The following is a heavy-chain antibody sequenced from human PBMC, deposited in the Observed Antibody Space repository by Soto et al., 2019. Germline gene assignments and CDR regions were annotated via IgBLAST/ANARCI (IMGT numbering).Heavy chain of an antibody. J-gene: IGHJ4*02. D-gene: IGHD6-13*01. Sequence: GGSLRLSCAASGFTFSSYGMHWVRQAPGKGLEWVAVISYDGSNKYYADSVKGRFTISRDNSKNTLYLQMNSLRAEDTAVYYCAKDLEQLVHSCLDYWGQGTLVTVSS. CDR1: GFTFSSYG. CDR2: ISYDGSNK. CDR3: AKDLEQLVHSCLDY. V-gene: IGHV3-30*18.